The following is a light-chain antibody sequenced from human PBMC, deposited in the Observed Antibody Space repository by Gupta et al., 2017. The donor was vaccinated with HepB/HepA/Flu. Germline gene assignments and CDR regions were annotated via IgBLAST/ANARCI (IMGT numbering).Light chain of an antibody. V-gene: IGKV1-5*03. CDR3: QQYSNLYT. Sequence: DIPMSQSPSTLSSSVGDRVTVTCRASQRIDTLLAWYQQKPGKAPKLLIYKASTLESGVPSRFSGSGSGTEFTLTISSLQPDDFATYYCQQYSNLYTFGQGTKLEIK. CDR2: KAS. CDR1: QRIDTL. J-gene: IGKJ2*01.